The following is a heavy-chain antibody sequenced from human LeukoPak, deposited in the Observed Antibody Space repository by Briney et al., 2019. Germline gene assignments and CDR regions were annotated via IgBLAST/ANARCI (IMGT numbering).Heavy chain of an antibody. CDR1: GFTVSSNY. Sequence: GGSLRLSCAASGFTVSSNYMNWVRQAPGKGLEWVSLMYGGGSTYYADSVKGRFTISRDNSKNMLYLQMNSLRAEDTAIYYCATGYCTNGVCYWAPFDYWGQGTLVTVSS. V-gene: IGHV3-53*01. CDR2: MYGGGST. D-gene: IGHD2-8*01. CDR3: ATGYCTNGVCYWAPFDY. J-gene: IGHJ4*02.